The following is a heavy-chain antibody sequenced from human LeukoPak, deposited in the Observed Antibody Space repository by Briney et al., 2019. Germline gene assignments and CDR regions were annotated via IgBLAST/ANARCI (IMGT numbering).Heavy chain of an antibody. J-gene: IGHJ5*02. Sequence: PSETLSLTCTVSGGTISSYYWSWIRQPPGKGLEWIRYIYYSGSTNYNPSLKSRVTISVDTSKNQFSLKLSSVTAADTAVYYCARERGYSSGWYVGDWFDPWGQGTLVTVSS. CDR2: IYYSGST. CDR3: ARERGYSSGWYVGDWFDP. D-gene: IGHD6-19*01. CDR1: GGTISSYY. V-gene: IGHV4-59*01.